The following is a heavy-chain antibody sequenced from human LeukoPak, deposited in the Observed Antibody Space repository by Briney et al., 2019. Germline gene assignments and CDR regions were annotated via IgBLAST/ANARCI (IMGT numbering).Heavy chain of an antibody. CDR1: GGTFSSYA. D-gene: IGHD3-3*01. CDR2: IIPIFGTA. Sequence: SVKVSCKASGGTFSSYAISWVRQAPGQGLEWMGRIIPIFGTANYAQKFQGRVTITTDESTSTAYMELSSLRSDDTAVYYCARGLDKYDYWSGYFLAYWGQGTLVTVSS. V-gene: IGHV1-69*05. CDR3: ARGLDKYDYWSGYFLAY. J-gene: IGHJ4*02.